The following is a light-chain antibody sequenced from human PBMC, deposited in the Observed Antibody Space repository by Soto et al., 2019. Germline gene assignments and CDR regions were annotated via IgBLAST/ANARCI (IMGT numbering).Light chain of an antibody. J-gene: IGKJ3*01. Sequence: EIVMTQSPATLSVSPGERATLSCRTSQSVNSNLAWYQQKPGQAPRLLIYGASTRATGIPARFSGSGSGTEFTLTISSLQSEDFAVYYCQQRSNWPPFTFGPGTTVDVK. CDR2: GAS. V-gene: IGKV3-15*01. CDR3: QQRSNWPPFT. CDR1: QSVNSN.